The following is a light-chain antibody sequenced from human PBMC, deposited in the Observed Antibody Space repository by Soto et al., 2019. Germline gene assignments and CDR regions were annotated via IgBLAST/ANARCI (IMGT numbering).Light chain of an antibody. J-gene: IGKJ4*01. Sequence: EIVLTQSPATLSLSPGERATLSCRASQSVTTYLAWYQQKPGQAPRLLIYDASNRATGIPARVSGSGSVTDFTLTIISLEPVDFAVYYLHQHCSWPLTFGVGTKVEIK. CDR2: DAS. CDR3: HQHCSWPLT. V-gene: IGKV3-11*01. CDR1: QSVTTY.